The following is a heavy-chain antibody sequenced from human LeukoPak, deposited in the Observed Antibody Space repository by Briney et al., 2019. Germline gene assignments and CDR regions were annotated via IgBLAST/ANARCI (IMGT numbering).Heavy chain of an antibody. V-gene: IGHV4-59*01. Sequence: PSETLSLTCTVSGGSISSYYWSWIRQPPGKGLEWIGYIYYSGSTNYNPSLKSRVTISVDTSKNQFSLKLSSVTAADTAVYYCARDRHYYDSSGYYYYFDYRGQGTLVTVSS. J-gene: IGHJ4*02. CDR3: ARDRHYYDSSGYYYYFDY. CDR2: IYYSGST. D-gene: IGHD3-22*01. CDR1: GGSISSYY.